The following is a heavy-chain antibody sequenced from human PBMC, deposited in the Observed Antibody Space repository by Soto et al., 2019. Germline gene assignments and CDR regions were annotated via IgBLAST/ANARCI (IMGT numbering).Heavy chain of an antibody. CDR1: GFTFSSYA. D-gene: IGHD6-19*01. J-gene: IGHJ2*01. Sequence: EVQLLESGGGLVQPGGSLRLSCAASGFTFSSYAMSWVRQAPGKGLEWVSTISGSGSGTYYADSVKGRFTISRDNSKNTLFLQMNSLRAEDTAVYYCAKSLPSQDNSGWHVWYWYFDLWGRGTLVTVSS. CDR3: AKSLPSQDNSGWHVWYWYFDL. CDR2: ISGSGSGT. V-gene: IGHV3-23*01.